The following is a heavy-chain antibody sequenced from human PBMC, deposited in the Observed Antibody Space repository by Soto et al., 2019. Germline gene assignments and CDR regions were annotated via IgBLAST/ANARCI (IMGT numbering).Heavy chain of an antibody. J-gene: IGHJ4*02. CDR3: ARGIAAAGPKLDY. CDR2: ISYDGNNK. Sequence: GGSLRLSCAASGFTYSTYTMHWVRQAPGKGLEWVAVISYDGNNKFYADSVKGRFTISRDNAKNTLYLQMNSLRADDTAVYYCARGIAAAGPKLDYWGQGTLVTVSS. D-gene: IGHD6-13*01. V-gene: IGHV3-30-3*01. CDR1: GFTYSTYT.